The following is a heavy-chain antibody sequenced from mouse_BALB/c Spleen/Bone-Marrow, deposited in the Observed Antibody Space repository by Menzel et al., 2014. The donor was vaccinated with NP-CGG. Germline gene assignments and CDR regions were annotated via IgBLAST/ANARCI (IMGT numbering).Heavy chain of an antibody. J-gene: IGHJ4*01. V-gene: IGHV5-9-3*01. Sequence: EVHLVESGGGSVKPGGSLKLSCAASGFTFSDYAMSWVRLTPEKRLEWVATISSGGRYTYYIDSVKGRLTISRDNAKNTLYLQMSSLRSEDTAMFYCTRSGGENALDFWGQGTSVTVSS. CDR2: ISSGGRYT. CDR3: TRSGGENALDF. CDR1: GFTFSDYA.